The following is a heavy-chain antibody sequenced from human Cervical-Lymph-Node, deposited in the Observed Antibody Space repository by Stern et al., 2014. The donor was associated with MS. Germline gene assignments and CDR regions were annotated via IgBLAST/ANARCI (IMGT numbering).Heavy chain of an antibody. CDR1: GFSLTTRGMC. D-gene: IGHD6-13*01. Sequence: VTLRESGPALVKPTQTLTLTCTFSGFSLTTRGMCVIWIPQPPGKALEWFVLTEWYDDNIYTTSLKTRLTISKDTSKNQVVLTVTNMEPGDTATYYCAPSYGSTWPYNGFDSWGPGTLVTVSS. CDR2: TEWYDDN. J-gene: IGHJ5*01. V-gene: IGHV2-70*01. CDR3: APSYGSTWPYNGFDS.